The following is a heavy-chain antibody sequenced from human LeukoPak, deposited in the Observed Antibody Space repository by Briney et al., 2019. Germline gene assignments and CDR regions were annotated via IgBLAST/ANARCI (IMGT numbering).Heavy chain of an antibody. CDR3: ARDPVVRAKDWGTNIDY. CDR1: GFTFSSYA. D-gene: IGHD3-16*01. Sequence: GGSLRLSCAASGFTFSSYAMHWVRQAPGKGLEWVAVISYDGSNKYYADSVKGRFTISRDNSKNTLYLQMNSLRAEDTAVYYCARDPVVRAKDWGTNIDYWGQGTLVTVSS. J-gene: IGHJ4*02. CDR2: ISYDGSNK. V-gene: IGHV3-30*04.